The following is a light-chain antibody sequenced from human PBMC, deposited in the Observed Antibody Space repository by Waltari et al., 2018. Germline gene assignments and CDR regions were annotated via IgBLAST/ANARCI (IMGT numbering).Light chain of an antibody. CDR1: SSNIGSNA. CDR2: TNN. V-gene: IGLV1-44*01. CDR3: ATWDDSFNGPM. Sequence: QSVVTQSPSASGTPGQRVTISCSGSSSNIGSNAVNWYQQLPGTAPKLLSYTNNQRPSGVPDRCSGSKSGTSASLAISGLQSEDEADYYCATWDDSFNGPMFGGGTKLTVL. J-gene: IGLJ3*02.